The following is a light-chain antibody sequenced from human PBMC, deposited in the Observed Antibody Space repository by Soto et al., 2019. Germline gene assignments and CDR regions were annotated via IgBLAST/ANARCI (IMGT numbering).Light chain of an antibody. CDR1: QNIRTS. CDR2: SAS. Sequence: DIQMTQSPSSLSAPVGDRVTFTCRASQNIRTSLNWYQQKPGKVPDLLIYSASGLRSGVPSRFSGSGSGTDFTLTISSLQPEDFATYFCQQSFSSPWTFGQGTKV. V-gene: IGKV1-39*01. J-gene: IGKJ1*01. CDR3: QQSFSSPWT.